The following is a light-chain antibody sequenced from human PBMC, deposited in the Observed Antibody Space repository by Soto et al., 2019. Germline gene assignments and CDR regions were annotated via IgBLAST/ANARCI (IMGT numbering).Light chain of an antibody. Sequence: DIQMTQSPSTLSPSIGDRFTITCRASQSISSWLAWYQQKPGRAPKVLIFDASSLASGVPSRFSGSGSGTEFTLTISSLQPEDFATYSCQQYYISWSFGQGTKVDIK. CDR1: QSISSW. J-gene: IGKJ1*01. CDR2: DAS. V-gene: IGKV1-5*01. CDR3: QQYYISWS.